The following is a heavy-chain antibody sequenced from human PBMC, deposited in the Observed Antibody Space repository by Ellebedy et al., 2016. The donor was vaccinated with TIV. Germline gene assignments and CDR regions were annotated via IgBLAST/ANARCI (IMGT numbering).Heavy chain of an antibody. D-gene: IGHD6-19*01. CDR1: GFTFSHAS. Sequence: PGGSLRLSCAASGFTFSHASMSWVRQAPGKGLEWVGRIKSNTDGGTVDYAAPMKGRFTISRDDSKTTLYLQMNSLKAVDTAVYYCAAQRPRREGDWYGLYWGQGSQVTVSS. V-gene: IGHV3-15*01. CDR2: IKSNTDGGTV. J-gene: IGHJ4*02. CDR3: AAQRPRREGDWYGLY.